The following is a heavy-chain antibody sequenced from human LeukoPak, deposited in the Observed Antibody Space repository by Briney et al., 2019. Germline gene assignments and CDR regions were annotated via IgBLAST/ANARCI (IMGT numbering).Heavy chain of an antibody. J-gene: IGHJ4*02. CDR2: IIPIFGTA. Sequence: ASVKVSCKASGGTFSSYAISWVRQAPGQGLEWMGGIIPIFGTANYAQKFQGRVTITTDESTSTAYMELSSLRSEDTAVYYCASGLGDQLLPAPIDYWGQGTLVTVSS. V-gene: IGHV1-69*05. D-gene: IGHD2-2*01. CDR3: ASGLGDQLLPAPIDY. CDR1: GGTFSSYA.